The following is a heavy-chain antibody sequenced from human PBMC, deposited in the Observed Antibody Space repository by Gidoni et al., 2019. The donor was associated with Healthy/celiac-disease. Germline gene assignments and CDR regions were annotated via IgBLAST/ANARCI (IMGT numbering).Heavy chain of an antibody. J-gene: IGHJ6*02. Sequence: GVVQPGRSLRLSCAASGFTFSSYGMHWVRQAPGKGLEWVAVISYDGSNKYYADSVKGRFTISRDNSKNTLYLQMNSLRAEDTAVYYCAKDLWYGSGSYSKWGYYYYGMDVWGQGTTVTVSS. V-gene: IGHV3-30*18. CDR3: AKDLWYGSGSYSKWGYYYYGMDV. CDR1: GFTFSSYG. D-gene: IGHD3-10*01. CDR2: ISYDGSNK.